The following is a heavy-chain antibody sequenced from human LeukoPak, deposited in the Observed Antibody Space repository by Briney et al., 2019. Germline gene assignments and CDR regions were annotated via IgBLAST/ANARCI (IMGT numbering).Heavy chain of an antibody. J-gene: IGHJ4*02. D-gene: IGHD1-14*01. CDR1: GGSISSSSYY. Sequence: PSETLSLTCTVSGGSISSSSYYWAWIRQPPRKGLEWIGNIYYSGTTYFNASLKSRVTISVDTSKNQFSLKLTSVTAADTAVYYCARIAYNRVYYFDYWGQGTLVTVSS. CDR2: IYYSGTT. V-gene: IGHV4-39*01. CDR3: ARIAYNRVYYFDY.